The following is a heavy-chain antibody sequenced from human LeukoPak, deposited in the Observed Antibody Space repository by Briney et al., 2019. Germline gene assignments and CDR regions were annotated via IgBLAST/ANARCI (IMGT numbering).Heavy chain of an antibody. V-gene: IGHV3-30*18. Sequence: AGRSLRLSCAASGFTFSNYGIHWVRQAPGKGLEWVAGISYDGSNKYYAESVKGRFTISRDNSKKTLYLQMNSLRAEDTAVYYCAKGYGFDSSGSEHYFENWGKGILVTVSS. CDR1: GFTFSNYG. CDR2: ISYDGSNK. CDR3: AKGYGFDSSGSEHYFEN. J-gene: IGHJ4*02. D-gene: IGHD3-22*01.